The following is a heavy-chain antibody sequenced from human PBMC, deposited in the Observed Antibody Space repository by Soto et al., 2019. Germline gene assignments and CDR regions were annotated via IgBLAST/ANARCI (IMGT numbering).Heavy chain of an antibody. V-gene: IGHV4-39*01. CDR2: IYYSGST. CDR3: ARLWVDEDILTGYMWFDP. Sequence: SETLSLTCTVSGGSISSSSYYWGWIRQPPGKGLEWIGSIYYSGSTYYNPSLKSRVTISVDTSKNQFSLKLSSVTAADTAVYYCARLWVDEDILTGYMWFDPCRQRTLVPVSS. CDR1: GGSISSSSYY. J-gene: IGHJ5*02. D-gene: IGHD3-9*01.